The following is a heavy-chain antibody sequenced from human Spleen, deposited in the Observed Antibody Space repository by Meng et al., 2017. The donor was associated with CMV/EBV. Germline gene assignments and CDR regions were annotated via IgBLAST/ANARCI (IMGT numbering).Heavy chain of an antibody. Sequence: SETLSLTCTVSGGSISSYYWSWIRQPPGKGLEWIGYIYYSGSTNYNPSLKSRVTISVDTSKNQFSLKLSSVTAADTALYYCARATREEYSSSSDWFDPWGQGTLVTVSS. CDR1: GGSISSYY. V-gene: IGHV4-59*01. CDR3: ARATREEYSSSSDWFDP. CDR2: IYYSGST. J-gene: IGHJ5*02. D-gene: IGHD6-6*01.